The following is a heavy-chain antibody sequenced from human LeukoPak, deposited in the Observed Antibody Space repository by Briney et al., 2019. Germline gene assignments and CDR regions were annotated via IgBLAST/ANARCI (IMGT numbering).Heavy chain of an antibody. V-gene: IGHV1-18*01. CDR1: GYTFTSSG. D-gene: IGHD2-8*01. Sequence: ASVKVSCKASGYTFTSSGISWVRQAPGQGREWRGWISAYTGNTNYAQKLQGRVTMTTDTSTSTADMDLRSLRSDDTAVYYCARGVPLGVFALDIWGQGTLVTVSS. CDR2: ISAYTGNT. CDR3: ARGVPLGVFALDI. J-gene: IGHJ3*02.